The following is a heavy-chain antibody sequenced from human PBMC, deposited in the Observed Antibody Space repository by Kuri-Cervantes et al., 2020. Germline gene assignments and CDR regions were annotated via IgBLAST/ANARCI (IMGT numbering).Heavy chain of an antibody. V-gene: IGHV3-15*01. Sequence: GESLKISCEVSGLTFSNAWMSWVRQAPGKGLEWVGRVKSKTDGGTTDYAAPVKGRFTISRDDSENTLYLLMNSLKTEDTAVYYCATSYGSGSYPYYYYYMDVWGKGTTVTVSS. CDR1: GLTFSNAW. CDR2: VKSKTDGGTT. J-gene: IGHJ6*03. D-gene: IGHD3-10*01. CDR3: ATSYGSGSYPYYYYYMDV.